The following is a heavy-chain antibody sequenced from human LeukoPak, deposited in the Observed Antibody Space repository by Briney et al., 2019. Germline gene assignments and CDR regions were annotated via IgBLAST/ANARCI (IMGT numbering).Heavy chain of an antibody. J-gene: IGHJ4*02. CDR1: GYTFTDYF. CDR3: ARVPHYYDSSGYIDY. V-gene: IGHV1-2*02. Sequence: ASVKVSCKASGYTFTDYFIHWVRQAPGQGLEWMGWIRPNSGDTHYAQRFQGRVTMTTDTSTSTAYMELRSLRSDDTAVYYCARVPHYYDSSGYIDYWGQGTLVTVSS. D-gene: IGHD3-22*01. CDR2: IRPNSGDT.